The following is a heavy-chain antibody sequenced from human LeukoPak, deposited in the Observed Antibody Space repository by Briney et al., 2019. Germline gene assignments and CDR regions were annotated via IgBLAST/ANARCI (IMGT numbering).Heavy chain of an antibody. J-gene: IGHJ2*01. CDR2: ISGAGDNT. D-gene: IGHD5/OR15-5a*01. V-gene: IGHV3-23*01. CDR1: GFIFRNYA. Sequence: GGSLRLSCTASGFIFRNYAMSWVRQAPGKGLEWVSTISGAGDNTNNADSVTGRFTIARDNSKNTLYLQMNSLRAEDTAVYYCAKDYSVSNWCFDLWGRGTLVTVSS. CDR3: AKDYSVSNWCFDL.